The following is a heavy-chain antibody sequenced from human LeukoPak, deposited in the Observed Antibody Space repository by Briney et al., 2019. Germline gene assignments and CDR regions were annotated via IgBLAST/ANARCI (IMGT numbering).Heavy chain of an antibody. Sequence: PSETLSLTCTVSGGSISSYYWSWIRQPPGKGLEWIGYIYYSGSTNYNPSLKSRVTISVDTSKNQFSLKLSSVTAADTAVYYCARGRYSSGWSYNYYYYGMDVWGQGTTVTVSS. D-gene: IGHD6-19*01. CDR3: ARGRYSSGWSYNYYYYGMDV. CDR1: GGSISSYY. CDR2: IYYSGST. V-gene: IGHV4-59*12. J-gene: IGHJ6*02.